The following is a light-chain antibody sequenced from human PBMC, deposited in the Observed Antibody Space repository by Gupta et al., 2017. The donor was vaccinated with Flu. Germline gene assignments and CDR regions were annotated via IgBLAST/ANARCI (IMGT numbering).Light chain of an antibody. CDR3: NARDSTDNNQAV. CDR1: SLRECK. V-gene: IGLV3-19*01. Sequence: QTVRITCEGDSLRECKESWDQQKPGQATDLVIYAENIRRAGGPDRVSGASSGNTAAVTSTGAQAEDEDDDYCNARDSTDNNQAVFGGGTKLTVL. CDR2: AEN. J-gene: IGLJ2*01.